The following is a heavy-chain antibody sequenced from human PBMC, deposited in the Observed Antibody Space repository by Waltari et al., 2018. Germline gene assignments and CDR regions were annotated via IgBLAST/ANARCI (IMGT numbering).Heavy chain of an antibody. J-gene: IGHJ5*02. CDR1: GFHFSRSW. V-gene: IGHV3-7*01. CDR2: IQQNGSEK. Sequence: EVQLVESGGDLVQPGGSLRLSCAASGFHFSRSWMTWGRQAPGKGVEWVGNIQQNGSEKWYADSVRGRFTISRDNAMNSLYLQMNSLRVEDTAVYYCARDLVATPPWGQGTLVTVSS. CDR3: ARDLVATPP. D-gene: IGHD2-21*02.